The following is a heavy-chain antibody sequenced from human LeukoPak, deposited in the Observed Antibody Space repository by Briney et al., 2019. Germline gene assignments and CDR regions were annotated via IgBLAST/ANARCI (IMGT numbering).Heavy chain of an antibody. CDR3: ARGSYYDFWRGTAMSPVRFDY. D-gene: IGHD3-3*01. V-gene: IGHV4-30-4*01. Sequence: SQTLSLTCTVSGGSISSGDYYWSWLRQPPGKGLEWIGYIYYSGSPYYNPSLKSRVTISVDTSKNQFSLKLSSVTAADTAVYYCARGSYYDFWRGTAMSPVRFDYWGQGTLVTVSS. J-gene: IGHJ4*02. CDR1: GGSISSGDYY. CDR2: IYYSGSP.